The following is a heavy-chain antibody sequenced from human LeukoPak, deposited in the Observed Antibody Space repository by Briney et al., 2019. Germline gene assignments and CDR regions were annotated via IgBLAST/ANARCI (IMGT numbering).Heavy chain of an antibody. D-gene: IGHD3-22*01. CDR1: GFTFSSYS. CDR3: ARASTYYYDSSGSYAFDI. CDR2: ISSSSYI. V-gene: IGHV3-21*01. J-gene: IGHJ3*02. Sequence: GGSLRLSCAASGFTFSSYSMNWVRQAPGKGLEWVSSISSSSYIYYADSVKGRFTISRDNAKNSLYLQMNSLRAEDTAVYYCARASTYYYDSSGSYAFDIWGQGTMVTVSS.